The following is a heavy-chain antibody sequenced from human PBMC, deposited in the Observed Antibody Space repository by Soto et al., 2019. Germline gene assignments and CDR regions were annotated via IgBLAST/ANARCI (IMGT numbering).Heavy chain of an antibody. V-gene: IGHV4-31*03. CDR3: VRATFSDTMTDLPFDY. CDR1: GDSISSGGFY. CDR2: LHQSGSA. D-gene: IGHD3-22*01. J-gene: IGHJ4*02. Sequence: QVQLQEAGPGLVRPSQTLSLTCTVSGDSISSGGFYWSWIRQHPGTGMEWIAYLHQSGSAYYNPSLQIRAAISVATSRNHFSLTLTSATAADTAVYYCVRATFSDTMTDLPFDYWGQGTLVTVSS.